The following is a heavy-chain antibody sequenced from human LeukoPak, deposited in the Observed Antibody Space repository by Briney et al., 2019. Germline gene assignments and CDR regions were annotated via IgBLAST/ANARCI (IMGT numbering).Heavy chain of an antibody. CDR3: AAAAGTGDDY. J-gene: IGHJ4*02. CDR2: ISNSRSYI. CDR1: GFTFSSYS. D-gene: IGHD6-13*01. V-gene: IGHV3-21*01. Sequence: GGSLRLSCAASGFTFSSYSMNWVRQAPGKGLEWVSSISNSRSYIYYADSVKGRFTISRDNAKNSLYLQMNSLRAEDTAVYYVAAAAGTGDDYWGQGTLVTVSS.